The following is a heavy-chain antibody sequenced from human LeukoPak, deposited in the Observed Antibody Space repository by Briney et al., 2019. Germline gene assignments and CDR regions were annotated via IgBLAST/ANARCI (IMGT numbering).Heavy chain of an antibody. CDR3: AKDRRGTYTAMVTSDY. D-gene: IGHD5-18*01. Sequence: PGRSLRLSCAASGFTFSSYGMHWVRQAPGKGLEWVAVISYDGSNKYCADSVKGRFTISRDNSKNTLYLQMNSLRAEDTAVYYCAKDRRGTYTAMVTSDYWGQGTLVTVSS. CDR2: ISYDGSNK. V-gene: IGHV3-30*18. CDR1: GFTFSSYG. J-gene: IGHJ4*02.